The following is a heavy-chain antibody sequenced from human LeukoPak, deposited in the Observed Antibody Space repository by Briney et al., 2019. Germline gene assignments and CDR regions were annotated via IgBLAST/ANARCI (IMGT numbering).Heavy chain of an antibody. J-gene: IGHJ6*02. V-gene: IGHV1-18*01. Sequence: ASVKVSCKASGYTFTSYRISWVRQAPGQGLEWMGWISGYNGNTNFAKELQGKVTMTPDTSTSTAYMNLRSLRSDDTAVYYCARAPRHCSSTSCYVDYHYYGMDVWGQGTSVTVSS. CDR1: GYTFTSYR. CDR2: ISGYNGNT. CDR3: ARAPRHCSSTSCYVDYHYYGMDV. D-gene: IGHD2-2*01.